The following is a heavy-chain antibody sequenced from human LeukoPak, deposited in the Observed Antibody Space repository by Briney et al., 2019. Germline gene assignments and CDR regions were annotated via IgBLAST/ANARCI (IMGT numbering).Heavy chain of an antibody. J-gene: IGHJ3*02. Sequence: SETLSLTCTVSGGSISSYYWSWIRQPAGKGLEWIGRISSSGSTNYNPSLKSRVTISVDTSKNQFSLKLSSVTAADTAVYFCARGPYSYNSSGAFDIWGQGTMVTVSS. V-gene: IGHV4-4*07. CDR3: ARGPYSYNSSGAFDI. CDR1: GGSISSYY. CDR2: ISSSGST. D-gene: IGHD3-22*01.